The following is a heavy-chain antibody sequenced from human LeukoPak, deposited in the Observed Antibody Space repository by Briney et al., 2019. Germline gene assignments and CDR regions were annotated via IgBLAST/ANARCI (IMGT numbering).Heavy chain of an antibody. J-gene: IGHJ4*02. D-gene: IGHD2-2*01. CDR3: AREPEDCSSTSCPLSS. CDR2: IWYDGSNK. CDR1: GFTFSSYA. Sequence: GGSLRLSCAASGFTFSSYAMSWVRQAPGKGLEWVAVIWYDGSNKYYADSVKGRFTISRDNSKNTLYLQMNSLRAEDTAVYYCAREPEDCSSTSCPLSSWGQGTLVTVSS. V-gene: IGHV3-33*08.